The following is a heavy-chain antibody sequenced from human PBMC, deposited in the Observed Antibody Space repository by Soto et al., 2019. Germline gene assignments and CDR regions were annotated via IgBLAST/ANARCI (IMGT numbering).Heavy chain of an antibody. CDR1: GFTFSSYA. D-gene: IGHD5-12*01. J-gene: IGHJ3*02. V-gene: IGHV3-23*01. Sequence: GGSLRLSCAASGFTFSSYAMSWVLQAPGKGLEGVSAISGSGGSTYYADSVKGRFTISRDNSKNTLYLQMNSLRAEDTAVYYCAKAHPEDVDIVHTDAFDIWGQGTMVTVSS. CDR3: AKAHPEDVDIVHTDAFDI. CDR2: ISGSGGST.